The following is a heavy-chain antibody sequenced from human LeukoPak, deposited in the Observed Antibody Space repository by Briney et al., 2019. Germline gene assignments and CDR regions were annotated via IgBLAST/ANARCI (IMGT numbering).Heavy chain of an antibody. D-gene: IGHD5-18*01. J-gene: IGHJ4*02. V-gene: IGHV3-30*18. Sequence: GGSLRLSCAASGFTFSSYGMHWVRQAPGKGLEWVAVISYDGSNKYYADSVKGRFTISRDNSKNTLYLQMNSLRAEDTAVYYCAKDRIQLWPQPFYFDYWGQGTLVTVSS. CDR2: ISYDGSNK. CDR3: AKDRIQLWPQPFYFDY. CDR1: GFTFSSYG.